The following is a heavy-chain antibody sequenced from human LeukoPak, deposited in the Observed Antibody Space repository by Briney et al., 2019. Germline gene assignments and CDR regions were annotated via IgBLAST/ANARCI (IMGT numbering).Heavy chain of an antibody. V-gene: IGHV3-11*01. CDR2: ISSSGSTI. J-gene: IGHJ4*02. D-gene: IGHD3-22*01. CDR1: GFTFSDYY. CDR3: ARAKDNYYDSSGYDRGFDY. Sequence: GVSLRLSCAASGFTFSDYYMSWIRQAPGKGLEWVSYISSSGSTIYYADSVKGRFTISRDNAKNSLYLQMNSLRAEDTAVYYCARAKDNYYDSSGYDRGFDYWGQGTLVTVSS.